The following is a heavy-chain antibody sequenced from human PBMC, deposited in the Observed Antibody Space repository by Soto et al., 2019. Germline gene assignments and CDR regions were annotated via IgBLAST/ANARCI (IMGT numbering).Heavy chain of an antibody. Sequence: ASVTVSCTSSGYTFTNYDISWVRQTTGQGLEWMGWMNPNSGNGGYAQKFQGRVTMTRNTSITTAYMEVSSLSSEDTAIYYCARMATSGTLNWFDPWGQGTLVTVSS. CDR3: ARMATSGTLNWFDP. V-gene: IGHV1-8*02. D-gene: IGHD6-13*01. J-gene: IGHJ5*02. CDR2: MNPNSGNG. CDR1: GYTFTNYD.